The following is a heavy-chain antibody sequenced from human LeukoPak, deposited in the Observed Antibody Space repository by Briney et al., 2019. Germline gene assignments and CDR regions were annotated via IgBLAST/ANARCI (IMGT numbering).Heavy chain of an antibody. J-gene: IGHJ4*02. Sequence: SETLSLTCTVSGGSISSYYWSWIRQPPGKGLEWIGYIYYSGSTNYNPSLKSRVTISVDTSKNQFSLKLSSVTTADTAVYYCARDSGPLAIPSFFGYWGQGTLVTVSS. D-gene: IGHD3-3*02. CDR1: GGSISSYY. V-gene: IGHV4-59*01. CDR3: ARDSGPLAIPSFFGY. CDR2: IYYSGST.